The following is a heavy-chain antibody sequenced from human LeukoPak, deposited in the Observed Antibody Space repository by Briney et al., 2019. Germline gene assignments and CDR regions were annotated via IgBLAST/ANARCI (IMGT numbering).Heavy chain of an antibody. V-gene: IGHV1-69*05. CDR3: ARDFRDSSSRQGGRFDP. Sequence: SVKVSCKASGGTFSSYAISWVRQAPGQGLEWMGGIIPIFGTANYAQKFQGRVTITTDESTSTAYMELSSLRSEDTAVYYCARDFRDSSSRQGGRFDPWGQGTLVTVSS. CDR2: IIPIFGTA. J-gene: IGHJ5*02. CDR1: GGTFSSYA. D-gene: IGHD6-13*01.